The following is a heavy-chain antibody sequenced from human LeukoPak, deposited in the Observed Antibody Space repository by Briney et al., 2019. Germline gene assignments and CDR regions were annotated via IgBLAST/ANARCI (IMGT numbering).Heavy chain of an antibody. J-gene: IGHJ4*02. CDR1: GYTFTSYG. CDR3: ARGLKRFLDWPKTYYFDY. V-gene: IGHV1-18*01. D-gene: IGHD3-3*01. Sequence: GASVKVSCKASGYTFTSYGISWVRQAPGQGLEWMGWISAYNGNTNYAQKLQGRVTMTTDTSTSTAYMELRSLRSDDTAVSYCARGLKRFLDWPKTYYFDYWGQGTLVTVSS. CDR2: ISAYNGNT.